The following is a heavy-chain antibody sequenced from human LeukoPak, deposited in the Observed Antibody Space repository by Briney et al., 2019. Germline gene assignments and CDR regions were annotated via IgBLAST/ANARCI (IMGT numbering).Heavy chain of an antibody. CDR3: ARESMVVYYFDY. V-gene: IGHV4-30-4*08. J-gene: IGHJ4*02. D-gene: IGHD3-10*01. Sequence: SETLSLTCTVSGGSISSGDYYWSWIRQPPGKGLEWTGYIYYSGSTYYNPSLKSRVTISVDTSKNQFSLKLSSVTAADTAVYYCARESMVVYYFDYWGQGTLVTVSS. CDR2: IYYSGST. CDR1: GGSISSGDYY.